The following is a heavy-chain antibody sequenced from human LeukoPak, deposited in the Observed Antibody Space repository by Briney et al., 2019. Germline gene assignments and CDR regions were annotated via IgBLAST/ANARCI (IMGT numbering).Heavy chain of an antibody. CDR1: GGSISGFY. CDR3: ARHPFATPFDY. V-gene: IGHV4-59*08. D-gene: IGHD2-15*01. Sequence: SETLSLTCTVSGGSISGFYWSWIRQPPGKGLEWIGYIYYSGDSNYNPSLKSRVTMSLDTSKNQLSLRLSSVTAADTAVYYCARHPFATPFDYWGRGTLVTVSS. CDR2: IYYSGDS. J-gene: IGHJ4*02.